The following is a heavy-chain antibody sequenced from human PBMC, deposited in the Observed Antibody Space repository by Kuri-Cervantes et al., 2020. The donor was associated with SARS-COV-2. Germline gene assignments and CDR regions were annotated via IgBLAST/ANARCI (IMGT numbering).Heavy chain of an antibody. Sequence: LSLTCAASGFTFSSYSMNWVRQAPGKGLEWVSYISSSSSTIYYADSVKGRFTISRDNAKNSLYLQMNSLRAEDTAVYYRARVKSEYQLPWEFWFDPWGQGTLVTVSS. CDR1: GFTFSSYS. CDR3: ARVKSEYQLPWEFWFDP. CDR2: ISSSSSTI. V-gene: IGHV3-48*04. D-gene: IGHD2-2*01. J-gene: IGHJ5*02.